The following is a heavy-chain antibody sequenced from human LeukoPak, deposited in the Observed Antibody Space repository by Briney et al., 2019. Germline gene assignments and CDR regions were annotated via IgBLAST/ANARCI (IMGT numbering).Heavy chain of an antibody. CDR1: GFTFSNYW. Sequence: GGSLRLSCAASGFTFSNYWMSWVRQAPGKGLEWVANIKQDGSEKYYVDSVKGRFTISRDNAKNSLYLQMNSLRAEDTAVYYCAKDSWYGVGSYFDYWGQGSLVTVSS. D-gene: IGHD6-13*01. CDR2: IKQDGSEK. CDR3: AKDSWYGVGSYFDY. J-gene: IGHJ4*02. V-gene: IGHV3-7*03.